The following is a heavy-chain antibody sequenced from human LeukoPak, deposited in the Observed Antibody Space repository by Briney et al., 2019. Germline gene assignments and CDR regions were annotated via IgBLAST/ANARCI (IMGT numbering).Heavy chain of an antibody. CDR1: GFTFSSYW. CDR3: VRGNSGSRTTPFDY. CDR2: VKGDGSGT. J-gene: IGHJ4*02. D-gene: IGHD6-19*01. Sequence: GGSLRLSCAASGFTFSSYWMHWVRQGPGKGLVWVSRVKGDGSGTSHADSVKGRFTISRDNAKNTLFLQMTSLRAEDTAVYYCVRGNSGSRTTPFDYWGQGTLVTASS. V-gene: IGHV3-74*01.